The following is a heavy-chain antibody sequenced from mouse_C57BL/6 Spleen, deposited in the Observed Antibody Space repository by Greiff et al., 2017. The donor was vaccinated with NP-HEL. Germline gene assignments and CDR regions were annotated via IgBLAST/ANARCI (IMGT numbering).Heavy chain of an antibody. D-gene: IGHD1-1*01. Sequence: VKLMESGAELVKPGASVKMSCKASGYTFTTYPIEWMKQNHGKSLEWIGNFHPYNDDTKYNEKFKGKATLTVEKSSSTVYLELSRLTSDDSAVYYCARGFITTVVADWYFDVWDTGTTVTVSS. CDR1: GYTFTTYP. J-gene: IGHJ1*03. CDR2: FHPYNDDT. V-gene: IGHV1-47*01. CDR3: ARGFITTVVADWYFDV.